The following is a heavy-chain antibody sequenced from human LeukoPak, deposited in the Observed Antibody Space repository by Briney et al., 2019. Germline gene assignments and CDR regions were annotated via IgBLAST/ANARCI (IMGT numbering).Heavy chain of an antibody. Sequence: PSETLSLTCTLSGGSTSSYYWSWIRQPPGKGLEWIGYIYYSGSTNYNPSLKSRVTISLDTSKNQFSLKLSSVTAADTAVYYCAREGSSSDDAFDIWGQGTMVTLSS. CDR1: GGSTSSYY. CDR3: AREGSSSDDAFDI. D-gene: IGHD6-13*01. J-gene: IGHJ3*02. V-gene: IGHV4-59*08. CDR2: IYYSGST.